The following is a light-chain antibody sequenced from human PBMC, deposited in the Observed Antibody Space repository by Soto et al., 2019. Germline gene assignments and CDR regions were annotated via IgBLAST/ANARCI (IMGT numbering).Light chain of an antibody. CDR1: QSISSR. CDR3: QQYNTYST. Sequence: DIQMTQSPSTLSASVGDRVTITCRASQSISSRLAWYQQKPGKAPKLLIYAASTLQSGVPSRFSGSGSGTDFTLTISSLQPDDFETYYCQQYNTYSTFGQGTRLEIK. V-gene: IGKV1-5*01. CDR2: AAS. J-gene: IGKJ5*01.